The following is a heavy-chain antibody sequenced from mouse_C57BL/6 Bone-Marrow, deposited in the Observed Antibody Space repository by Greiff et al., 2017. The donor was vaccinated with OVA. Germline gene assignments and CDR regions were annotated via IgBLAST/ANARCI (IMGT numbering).Heavy chain of an antibody. CDR2: IYPGSGST. J-gene: IGHJ2*01. V-gene: IGHV1-55*01. CDR1: GYTFTSYW. Sequence: QVQLQQPGAELVKPGASVKMSCKASGYTFTSYWITWVKQRPGQGLEWIGDIYPGSGSTNYNEKFKSKATLTVDTSSSTAYMQLSSLTSEDSAVYYCTRWGSYGSRGYYWGQGTTLTVSS. CDR3: TRWGSYGSRGYY. D-gene: IGHD1-1*01.